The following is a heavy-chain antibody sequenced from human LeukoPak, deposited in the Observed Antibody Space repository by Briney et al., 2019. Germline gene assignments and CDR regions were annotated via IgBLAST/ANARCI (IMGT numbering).Heavy chain of an antibody. J-gene: IGHJ4*02. Sequence: PSETLSLTCTVSGYSISSGYYWGWIRQPPGKGLEWIGSIYHSGSTYYNPSLKSRVTISVDTSKNHFSLKLTSVTAADTAVYYRAKYGFSYCSGSECIPHWGQGTLVTVSS. V-gene: IGHV4-38-2*02. CDR1: GYSISSGYY. CDR2: IYHSGST. CDR3: AKYGFSYCSGSECIPH. D-gene: IGHD2-15*01.